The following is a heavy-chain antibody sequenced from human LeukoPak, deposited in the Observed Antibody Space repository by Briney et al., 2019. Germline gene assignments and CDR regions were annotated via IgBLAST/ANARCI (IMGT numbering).Heavy chain of an antibody. CDR1: GYTFTDFSDYY. CDR3: VRVSTGWYFDY. Sequence: ASVKVSCRASGYTFTDFSDYYIHWVRQAPGQGLAWMGWINPNSGATYYAHKFQGRDTMTKDTSINTAYMELSRLTSDDTVVYFCVRVSTGWYFDYWGQGTLVSVSS. CDR2: INPNSGAT. V-gene: IGHV1-2*02. J-gene: IGHJ4*02. D-gene: IGHD6-19*01.